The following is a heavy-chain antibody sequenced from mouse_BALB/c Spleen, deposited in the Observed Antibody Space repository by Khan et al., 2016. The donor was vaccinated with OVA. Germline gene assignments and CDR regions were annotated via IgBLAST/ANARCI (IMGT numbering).Heavy chain of an antibody. V-gene: IGHV1-81*01. D-gene: IGHD6-2*01. J-gene: IGHJ2*02. CDR1: GYIFSDYY. Sequence: QVQLQQSGTELARPGTSVKLSCKASGYIFSDYYISWVKQRTGQGLEWMGEIYPGSGNTYYNENFKGKASLTADKSSNTVYIQLSSLTSEDSAVYFCARIDTASLDYWGQGSSLTVSS. CDR2: IYPGSGNT. CDR3: ARIDTASLDY.